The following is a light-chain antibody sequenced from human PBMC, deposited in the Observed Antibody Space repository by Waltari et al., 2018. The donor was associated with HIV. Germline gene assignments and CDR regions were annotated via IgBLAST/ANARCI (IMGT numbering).Light chain of an antibody. CDR3: SSYTGDSRFV. CDR1: SSDLGTYNF. V-gene: IGLV2-14*01. CDR2: AVS. J-gene: IGLJ1*01. Sequence: QSALTQPASVSGSPGQSITISCTGTSSDLGTYNFVYWYQPHPGKAPKLWIYAVSSRPSVVSNRFSASKSGDTASMTTSGLQADDDADYYCSSYTGDSRFVFGTGTTVTVL.